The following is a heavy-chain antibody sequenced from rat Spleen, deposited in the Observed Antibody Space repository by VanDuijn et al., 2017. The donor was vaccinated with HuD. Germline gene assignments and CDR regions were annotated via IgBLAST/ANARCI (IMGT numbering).Heavy chain of an antibody. CDR1: GFTFSKYG. D-gene: IGHD4-6*01. V-gene: IGHV5-20*01. CDR2: ISYDGGSY. Sequence: EVQLVESGGGLVQPGRSMKLSCAASGFTFSKYGMTWVRQAPKKGLEWVAYISYDGGSYYYRDSVMGRFTISRDNAKSTLYLQMDSLRSEDTATYYCTREFWAPDYWGQGVMVTVSP. J-gene: IGHJ2*01. CDR3: TREFWAPDY.